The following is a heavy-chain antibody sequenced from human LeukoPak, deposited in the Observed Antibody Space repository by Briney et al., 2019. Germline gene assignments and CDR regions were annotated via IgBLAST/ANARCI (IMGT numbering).Heavy chain of an antibody. V-gene: IGHV3-66*03. Sequence: PGGSRLLSGAFSGFIVSDYYRSGVRPAPGKGLGGVGLIRDSGEAFYADFARGRFAISRDESENTLYLQMNSLRVEGTAVYFCARDRAANQDWVEFDPWGEGTPVIVSS. CDR1: GFIVSDYY. CDR3: ARDRAANQDWVEFDP. J-gene: IGHJ5*02. D-gene: IGHD3/OR15-3a*01. CDR2: IRDSGEA.